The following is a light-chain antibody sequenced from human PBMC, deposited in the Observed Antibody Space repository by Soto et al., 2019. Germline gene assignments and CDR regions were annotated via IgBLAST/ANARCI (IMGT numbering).Light chain of an antibody. CDR1: QSVSNN. Sequence: EILMTQSPATLSVSPGERATLSCRASQSVSNNLAWYQQKPGQAPRLLIYAVSSRPAGIPARFSGSRSGTDFTLTISRLEPEDFAVYYCQQYGSSPRTFGQGTKVDIK. V-gene: IGKV3-15*01. CDR3: QQYGSSPRT. J-gene: IGKJ1*01. CDR2: AVS.